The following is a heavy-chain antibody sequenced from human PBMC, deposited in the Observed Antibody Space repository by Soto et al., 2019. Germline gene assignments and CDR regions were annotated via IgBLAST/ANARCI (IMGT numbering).Heavy chain of an antibody. Sequence: PSETLSLTCAVSGGSISSGGYSWSWIRQPPGKGLEWIGYIYHSGSTYYNPSLKSRVTISVDRSKNQFSLKLSSVTAADTAVYYCARGGYGYGWMGPSLPGYFDYWGQGTLVTVSS. V-gene: IGHV4-30-2*01. CDR1: GGSISSGGYS. CDR2: IYHSGST. D-gene: IGHD5-18*01. J-gene: IGHJ4*02. CDR3: ARGGYGYGWMGPSLPGYFDY.